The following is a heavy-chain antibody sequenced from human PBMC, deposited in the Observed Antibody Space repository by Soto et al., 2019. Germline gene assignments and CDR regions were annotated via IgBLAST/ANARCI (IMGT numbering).Heavy chain of an antibody. D-gene: IGHD4-17*01. Sequence: QVQLVQSGAEVKKPGSSVKVSCKAYGGTFSSYAISWVRQAPGQGLEWMGGIIPIVGTANYAQKFQGRVTITADESTSTAYMELSSLRSEDTAVYYCARRGRDYGDYGAFDIWGQGTMVTVSS. J-gene: IGHJ3*02. CDR3: ARRGRDYGDYGAFDI. CDR2: IIPIVGTA. CDR1: GGTFSSYA. V-gene: IGHV1-69*12.